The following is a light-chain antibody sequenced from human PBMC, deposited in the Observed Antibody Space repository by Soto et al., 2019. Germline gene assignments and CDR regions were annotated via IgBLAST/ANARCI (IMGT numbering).Light chain of an antibody. CDR2: GAS. CDR3: QQYNNWPFT. Sequence: KVMTQSPGTLSVSPGEGATLSCRASQSVSNNLAWYQQKPGQAPRLLIYGASTRATGISARFSGSGSGTEFTLTISSLQSEDFTFYYCQQYNNWPFTFGPGTKVDIK. J-gene: IGKJ3*01. V-gene: IGKV3-15*01. CDR1: QSVSNN.